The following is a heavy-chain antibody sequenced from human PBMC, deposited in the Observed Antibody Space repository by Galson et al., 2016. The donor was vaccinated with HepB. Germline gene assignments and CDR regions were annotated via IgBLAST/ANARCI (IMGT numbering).Heavy chain of an antibody. CDR1: GSTFTHYW. D-gene: IGHD2-15*01. J-gene: IGHJ4*02. Sequence: QSGAEVKKTGESLKISCKASGSTFTHYWIGWVRQLPGKGLEWMGIIYPGDSDTRYSPSFQGQVTMSTDTPITTAYLQWNSLKASDTAMYYCARRERGCSGGSCIRYYFDSWGQGTLVTVSS. CDR3: ARRERGCSGGSCIRYYFDS. V-gene: IGHV5-51*01. CDR2: IYPGDSDT.